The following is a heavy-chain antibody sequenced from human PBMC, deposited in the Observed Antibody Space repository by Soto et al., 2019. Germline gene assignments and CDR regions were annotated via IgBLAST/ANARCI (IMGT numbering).Heavy chain of an antibody. CDR2: IYYSGST. V-gene: IGHV4-39*01. CDR1: GGSISSSSYY. D-gene: IGHD6-19*01. J-gene: IGHJ6*02. Sequence: SETLSLTCTVSGGSISSSSYYWGWIRQPPGKGLEWIGSIYYSGSTYYNPSLKSRVTISVDTSKNQFSLKLSSVTAADTAAYYCARRRKQWLDYYYYYGMDVWGQGTTVTVSS. CDR3: ARRRKQWLDYYYYYGMDV.